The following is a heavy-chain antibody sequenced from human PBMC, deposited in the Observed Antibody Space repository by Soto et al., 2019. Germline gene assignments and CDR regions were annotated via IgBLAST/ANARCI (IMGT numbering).Heavy chain of an antibody. D-gene: IGHD1-7*01. CDR1: GGSFSGYY. CDR3: ARAYNWTYVYNY. Sequence: PSETLSLTCAVYGGSFSGYYWSWIRQPPGKGLEWIGEINHSGSTNYNPSLKSRVTISVDTSKNQFSLKLSSVTAADTAVYYCARAYNWTYVYNYWGQGTLVTVSS. V-gene: IGHV4-34*01. CDR2: INHSGST. J-gene: IGHJ4*02.